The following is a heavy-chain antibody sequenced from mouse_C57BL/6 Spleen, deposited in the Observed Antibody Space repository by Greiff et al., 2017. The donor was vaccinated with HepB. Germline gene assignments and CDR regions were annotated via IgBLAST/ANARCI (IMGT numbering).Heavy chain of an antibody. D-gene: IGHD1-1*01. CDR1: GYTFTSYG. Sequence: VQLQQSGAELARPGASVKLSCKASGYTFTSYGISWVKQRTGQGLEWIGEIYPRSGNTYYNEKFKGKATLTADKSSSTAYMELRSLTSEDSAVYFCARSSDYGSSDWYFDVWGTGTTVTVSS. J-gene: IGHJ1*03. CDR3: ARSSDYGSSDWYFDV. CDR2: IYPRSGNT. V-gene: IGHV1-81*01.